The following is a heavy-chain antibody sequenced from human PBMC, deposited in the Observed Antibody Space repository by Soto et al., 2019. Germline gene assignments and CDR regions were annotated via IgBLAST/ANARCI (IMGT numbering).Heavy chain of an antibody. J-gene: IGHJ4*02. CDR2: IYPGDSDT. CDR1: GYSFTSYW. V-gene: IGHV5-51*01. D-gene: IGHD5-12*01. CDR3: ASHPVNSRYDFLL. Sequence: GESLKISCKGSGYSFTSYWIGWVRQMPGKGLEWMGIIYPGDSDTRYSPSFQGQVTISADKSISTAYLQWSSLKASDTAMYYCASHPVNSRYDFLLWGQGTLVTVSS.